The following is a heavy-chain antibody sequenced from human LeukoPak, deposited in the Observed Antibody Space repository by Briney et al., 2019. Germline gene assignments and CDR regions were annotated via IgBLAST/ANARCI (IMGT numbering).Heavy chain of an antibody. J-gene: IGHJ4*02. Sequence: ASVKVSCEASGYTFTSYDINWVRQATGQGLEWMGWMNPNSGNTGYAQKFQGRVTMTRNTSISTAYMELSSLRSEDTAVYYCARSYGGWYGREVDYWGQGTLVTVSS. CDR1: GYTFTSYD. CDR3: ARSYGGWYGREVDY. CDR2: MNPNSGNT. D-gene: IGHD6-19*01. V-gene: IGHV1-8*01.